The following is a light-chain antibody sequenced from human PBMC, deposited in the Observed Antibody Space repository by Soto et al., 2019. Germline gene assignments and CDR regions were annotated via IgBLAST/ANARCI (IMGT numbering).Light chain of an antibody. V-gene: IGKV3-20*01. Sequence: EIVLTQSPATLSVSPGERATLSCRASQSVSSSYLAWYQQKSGQAPRLLIYGASSRATGIPDRFSGSGSGTDFTLTINRLEPEDFAVYYCQHYGSSHWTFGQGTKVDIK. CDR1: QSVSSSY. CDR3: QHYGSSHWT. J-gene: IGKJ1*01. CDR2: GAS.